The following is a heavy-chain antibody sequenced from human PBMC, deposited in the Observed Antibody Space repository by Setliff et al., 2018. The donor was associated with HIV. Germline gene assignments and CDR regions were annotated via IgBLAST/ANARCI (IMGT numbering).Heavy chain of an antibody. Sequence: GGSLRLSCAASGFTFSSYAMNWVRQAPGKGLEWVSSISGSDGTVFYADSVRGRFIISRDDAKNSLYLQMNSLRAEDTAVYYCARGYPHYCSGGICVPRFYYFDYWGQGTLVTVSS. CDR1: GFTFSSYA. D-gene: IGHD2-15*01. CDR2: ISGSDGTV. V-gene: IGHV3-21*06. CDR3: ARGYPHYCSGGICVPRFYYFDY. J-gene: IGHJ4*02.